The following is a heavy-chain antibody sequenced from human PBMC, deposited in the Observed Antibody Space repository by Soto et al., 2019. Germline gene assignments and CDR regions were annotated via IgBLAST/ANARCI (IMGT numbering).Heavy chain of an antibody. CDR3: AKDSHAGSTSCFDY. J-gene: IGHJ4*02. D-gene: IGHD2-2*01. CDR2: MNPNSGNT. Sequence: ASVKVSCKASGYTFTSYDINWVRQATGQGLEWMGWMNPNSGNTGYAQKFQGRVTMTRNTSISTAYMELSSLRSEDTAVYYCAKDSHAGSTSCFDYWGQGTLVTVSS. V-gene: IGHV1-8*01. CDR1: GYTFTSYD.